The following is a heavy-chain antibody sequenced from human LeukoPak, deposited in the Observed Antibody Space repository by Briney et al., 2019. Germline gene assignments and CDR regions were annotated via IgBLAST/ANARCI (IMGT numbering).Heavy chain of an antibody. CDR2: IYYSGST. CDR1: GGSISSYY. D-gene: IGHD2-21*02. Sequence: SETLSLTCTVSGGSISSYYWSWIRQPPGKGLEWIGYIYYSGSTNYNPSLKSRVTISVDTSKNQFSLKLSSVTAADTAVYYCARHLPYCGGDCHVFDYWGQGTLVTVSS. CDR3: ARHLPYCGGDCHVFDY. V-gene: IGHV4-59*08. J-gene: IGHJ4*02.